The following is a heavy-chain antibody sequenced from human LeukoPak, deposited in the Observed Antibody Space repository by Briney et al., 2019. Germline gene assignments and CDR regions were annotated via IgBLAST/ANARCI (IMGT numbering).Heavy chain of an antibody. J-gene: IGHJ6*02. CDR2: IYYSGST. CDR1: GGSISSYY. V-gene: IGHV4-59*01. Sequence: PSETLSLTCTVSGGSISSYYWSWIRQPPGMGLEWIGYIYYSGSTNYNPSLKSRVTISVDTSKNQFSLKLSSVTAADTAVYYCARGKVSSGWYGAYYGMDVWGQGTTVTVSS. CDR3: ARGKVSSGWYGAYYGMDV. D-gene: IGHD6-19*01.